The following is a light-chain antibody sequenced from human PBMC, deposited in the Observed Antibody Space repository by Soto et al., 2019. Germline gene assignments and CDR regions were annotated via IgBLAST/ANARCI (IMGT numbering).Light chain of an antibody. J-gene: IGLJ3*02. V-gene: IGLV1-47*01. Sequence: QSVLTQPPSASGTPGQRVTISCSGSSSNIGSNYVYWYQQLPGTAPKLLIYRNNQRPSGVPGRFSGSKSGTSASLAISGLRSEDEDEYYCAAWDDSLSGWVFGGGTKLTVL. CDR2: RNN. CDR3: AAWDDSLSGWV. CDR1: SSNIGSNY.